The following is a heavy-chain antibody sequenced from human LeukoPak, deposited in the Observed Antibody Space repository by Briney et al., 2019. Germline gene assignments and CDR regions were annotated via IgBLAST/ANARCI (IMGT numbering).Heavy chain of an antibody. J-gene: IGHJ4*02. CDR2: ISYDGSNK. V-gene: IGHV3-30-3*01. CDR1: GFTLSSYA. Sequence: GGSLRLSCAASGFTLSSYAMHWVRQAPGKGLEWVAVISYDGSNKYYADPVKGRFTISRDNSKNTLYLQMNSLRAEDTAVYYCARVPRSGPDYWGQGTLVTVSS. D-gene: IGHD3-10*01. CDR3: ARVPRSGPDY.